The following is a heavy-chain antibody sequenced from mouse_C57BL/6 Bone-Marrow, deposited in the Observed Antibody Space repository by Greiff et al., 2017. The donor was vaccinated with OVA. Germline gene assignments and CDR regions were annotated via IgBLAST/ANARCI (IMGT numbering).Heavy chain of an antibody. CDR2: ILPGSGST. V-gene: IGHV1-9*01. Sequence: QVQLQQSGAELMKPGASVKLSCKATGYTFTGYWIEWVKQRPGHGLEWIGEILPGSGSTNYNEKFKGKATFTADTSSNTAYMQLSSLTTEDSAIYNGARRKFPTLVSYYFNYGGQGTTLTVSS. CDR3: ARRKFPTLVSYYFNY. D-gene: IGHD1-1*01. CDR1: GYTFTGYW. J-gene: IGHJ2*01.